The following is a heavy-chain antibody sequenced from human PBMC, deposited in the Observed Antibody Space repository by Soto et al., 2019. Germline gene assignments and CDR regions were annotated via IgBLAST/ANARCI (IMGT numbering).Heavy chain of an antibody. V-gene: IGHV4-31*03. Sequence: SETLSLTCTVSGGSISSGGYYWSWIRQHPGKGLEWIGYIYYSGSTYYNPSLKSRVTISVDTSKNQFSLKLSSVTAADTAVYYCAIGLRMKWELPYFDYWGQGTLVTGSS. CDR1: GGSISSGGYY. J-gene: IGHJ4*02. CDR2: IYYSGST. D-gene: IGHD1-26*01. CDR3: AIGLRMKWELPYFDY.